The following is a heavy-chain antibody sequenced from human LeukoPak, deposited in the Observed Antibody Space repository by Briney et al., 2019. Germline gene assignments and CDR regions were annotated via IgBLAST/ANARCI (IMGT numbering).Heavy chain of an antibody. V-gene: IGHV4-59*08. D-gene: IGHD3-10*01. CDR3: ARQRPYYYGSGSYYHDY. J-gene: IGHJ4*02. CDR2: IYYSGST. Sequence: SETLSLTCTVSGGSISSYHWSWIRQPPGKGLEWIGYIYYSGSTNYNPSLKSRVTISVDTSKNHFSLKLSSVTAADTAVYYRARQRPYYYGSGSYYHDYWGQGTLVTVSS. CDR1: GGSISSYH.